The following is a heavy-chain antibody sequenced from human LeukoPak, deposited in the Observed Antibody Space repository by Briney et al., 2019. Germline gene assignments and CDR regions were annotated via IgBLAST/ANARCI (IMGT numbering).Heavy chain of an antibody. D-gene: IGHD3-22*01. Sequence: GGSLRLSCAASGFTLSDLWMSWVRQAPGRGLECVGRLRPKGEDAATGYTDPRSDRFTVSRDDSKNTMYLEMRNLKTEDTGLYYCTQLSRGFWGQGTQVTVSS. CDR1: GFTLSDLW. J-gene: IGHJ4*02. V-gene: IGHV3-15*01. CDR3: TQLSRGF. CDR2: LRPKGEDAAT.